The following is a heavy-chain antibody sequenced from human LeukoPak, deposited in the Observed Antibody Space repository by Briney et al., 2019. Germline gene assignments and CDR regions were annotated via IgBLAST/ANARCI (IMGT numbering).Heavy chain of an antibody. D-gene: IGHD5-12*01. CDR3: ARGGGYSGSMYCFDY. Sequence: WASVKVSCKASGYTFTSYDINWVRQAPGQGLEWMGGLIPIFGKANYAQKFQGRVTITADESTSTAYMELSSLRSEDTAVYYCARGGGYSGSMYCFDYWGQGTLVTVSS. V-gene: IGHV1-69*13. CDR1: GYTFTSYD. CDR2: LIPIFGKA. J-gene: IGHJ4*02.